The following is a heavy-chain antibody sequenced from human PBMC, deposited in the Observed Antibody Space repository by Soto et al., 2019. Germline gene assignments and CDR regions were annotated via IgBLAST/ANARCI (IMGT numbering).Heavy chain of an antibody. CDR2: IATYNSNK. CDR1: GDTFTNFG. J-gene: IGHJ5*02. V-gene: IGHV1-18*01. D-gene: IGHD3-10*01. CDR3: ARVLRGVVNWFDP. Sequence: WASVKVSFKTSGDTFTNFGLSWVRQAPGQGLEWMGWIATYNSNKNYAQKFQGRLTLTTDTSTSTGYMELKSLEYDDTAVYYCARVLRGVVNWFDPWGQGTLVTVSS.